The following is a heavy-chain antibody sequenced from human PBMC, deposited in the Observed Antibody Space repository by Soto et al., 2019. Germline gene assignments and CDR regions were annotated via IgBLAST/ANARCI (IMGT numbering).Heavy chain of an antibody. Sequence: SVKGSCKASGGTFSRYAISWVRQAPGQGLEWMGGIIPIFGTANYAQKFQGRVTITADESTSTAYMELSSPRSEDTAVYYCARPVQLELYYYYGMDVWGQGTTVTVSS. CDR3: ARPVQLELYYYYGMDV. CDR1: GGTFSRYA. V-gene: IGHV1-69*13. D-gene: IGHD1-1*01. CDR2: IIPIFGTA. J-gene: IGHJ6*02.